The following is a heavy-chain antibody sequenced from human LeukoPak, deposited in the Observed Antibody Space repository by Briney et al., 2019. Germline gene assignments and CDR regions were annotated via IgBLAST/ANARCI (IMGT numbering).Heavy chain of an antibody. CDR3: ARRCSGGSCYSSAWFDP. CDR1: GYTFTSYD. D-gene: IGHD2-15*01. V-gene: IGHV1-8*03. CDR2: MNPNSGNT. Sequence: ASVKVSCKASGYTFTSYDINWVRQATGQGLEWMGWMNPNSGNTGYAQKFQGGVTITRNTSISTAYMELSSLRSEDTAVYYCARRCSGGSCYSSAWFDPWGQGTLVTVSS. J-gene: IGHJ5*02.